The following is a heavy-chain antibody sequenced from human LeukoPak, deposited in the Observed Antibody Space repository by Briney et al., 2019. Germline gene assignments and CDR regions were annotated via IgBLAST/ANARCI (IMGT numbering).Heavy chain of an antibody. V-gene: IGHV3-43D*04. Sequence: GGSLRLSCAASGFTFDDYAMHWVRQAPGKGLEWVSLISWDGGSTYYADSVKGRFTISRDNSKNSLYLQMNSLRAEDTALYYCAATYYDYVWGSLDYWGQGALVTVSS. CDR2: ISWDGGST. D-gene: IGHD3-16*01. CDR1: GFTFDDYA. CDR3: AATYYDYVWGSLDY. J-gene: IGHJ4*02.